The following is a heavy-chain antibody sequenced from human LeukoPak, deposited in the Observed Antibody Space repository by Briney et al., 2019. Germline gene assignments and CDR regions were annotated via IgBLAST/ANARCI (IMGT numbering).Heavy chain of an antibody. D-gene: IGHD3-22*01. CDR2: IILIFGTA. J-gene: IGHJ4*02. CDR3: ARRALDSSGYLFDY. CDR1: GGTFSSYA. V-gene: IGHV1-69*05. Sequence: SVKVSCKASGGTFSSYAISWVRQAPGQGLEWMGGIILIFGTANYAQKFQGRVTITTDESTSTAYMELSSLRSEDTAVYYCARRALDSSGYLFDYWGQGTLVTVSS.